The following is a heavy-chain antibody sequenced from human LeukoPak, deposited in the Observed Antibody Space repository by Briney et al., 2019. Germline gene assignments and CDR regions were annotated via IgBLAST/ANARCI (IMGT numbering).Heavy chain of an antibody. V-gene: IGHV3-7*01. J-gene: IGHJ6*03. CDR1: GFTFSSYW. Sequence: GGSLRLSCAASGFTFSSYWMSWVRQAPGKGLEWVANIKQDGSEKYYVDSVKGRFTISRDNAKNSLYLQINSLRAEDTAVYYCARDLGIDYYYYIDVWGKGTTVTVSS. CDR3: ARDLGIDYYYYIDV. CDR2: IKQDGSEK.